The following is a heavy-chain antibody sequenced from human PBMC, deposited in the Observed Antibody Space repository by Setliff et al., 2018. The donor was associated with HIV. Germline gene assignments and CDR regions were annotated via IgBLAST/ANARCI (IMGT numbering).Heavy chain of an antibody. Sequence: GGSLRLSCAASGFNFRSYGMTWVRQAPGKGLDWVAHIGSSNHGIHYTASVQGRFTVSRDNANNLLFMQMNNLRVEDTAVYYCARASGSYYPPGPDYWGQGTLVTV. D-gene: IGHD3-10*01. CDR1: GFNFRSYG. V-gene: IGHV3-48*04. CDR3: ARASGSYYPPGPDY. J-gene: IGHJ4*02. CDR2: IGSSNHGI.